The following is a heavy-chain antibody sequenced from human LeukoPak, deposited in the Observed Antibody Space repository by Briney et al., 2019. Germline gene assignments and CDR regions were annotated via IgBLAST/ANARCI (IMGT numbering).Heavy chain of an antibody. D-gene: IGHD6-19*01. CDR2: IRFDGTNK. Sequence: PGGSLRLSCTTSGFSFNTYSMSWVRQSPGKGLEWVAFIRFDGTNKYYADSVKGRFTISRDNSKNTLYLQMNSLRAEDTAVYYCAKSDYSSGWAPDFGGQGSLVTVSS. CDR3: AKSDYSSGWAPDF. J-gene: IGHJ4*02. CDR1: GFSFNTYS. V-gene: IGHV3-30*02.